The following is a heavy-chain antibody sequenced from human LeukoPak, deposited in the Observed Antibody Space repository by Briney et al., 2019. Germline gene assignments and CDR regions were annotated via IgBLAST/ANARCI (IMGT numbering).Heavy chain of an antibody. CDR2: ISAYNGNT. D-gene: IGHD6-13*01. CDR3: AARRLGIAAERFDAFDI. Sequence: ASVKVSCKASGYTFTSYGISWVRQAPGQGLEWMGWISAYNGNTNYAQKLQGRVTMTTDTSTSTAYMELRSLRSDDTAVYYCAARRLGIAAERFDAFDIWGQGTMVTVSS. V-gene: IGHV1-18*01. CDR1: GYTFTSYG. J-gene: IGHJ3*02.